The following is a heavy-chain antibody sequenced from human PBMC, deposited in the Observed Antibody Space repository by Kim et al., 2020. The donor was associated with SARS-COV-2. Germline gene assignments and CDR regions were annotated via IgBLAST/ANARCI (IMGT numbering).Heavy chain of an antibody. CDR3: ARGAAAGINWFDP. Sequence: YNPSLKSRVTISVDTSKNQFSLKLSSVTAADTAVYYCARGAAAGINWFDPWGQGTLVTVSS. D-gene: IGHD6-13*01. V-gene: IGHV4-39*01. J-gene: IGHJ5*02.